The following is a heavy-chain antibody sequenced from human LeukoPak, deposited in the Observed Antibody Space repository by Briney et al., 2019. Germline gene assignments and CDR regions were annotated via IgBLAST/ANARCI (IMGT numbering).Heavy chain of an antibody. Sequence: GGSLRLSCAASGFTFSTAWMHWVRQAPGKGLVWVSRIYSDGSATTYAEFVKGRFTVSRDNAKNTLYLQMNSLRIEDTAVYYCATDSGHSFSYWGQGTKVTVSA. CDR3: ATDSGHSFSY. CDR1: GFTFSTAW. V-gene: IGHV3-74*03. CDR2: IYSDGSAT. J-gene: IGHJ3*01. D-gene: IGHD3-16*01.